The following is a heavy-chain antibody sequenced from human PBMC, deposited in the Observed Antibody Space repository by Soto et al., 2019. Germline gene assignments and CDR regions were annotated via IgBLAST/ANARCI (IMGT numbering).Heavy chain of an antibody. Sequence: ASVKVSCKASGYTFTSHDMNWVRQATGQGLAWMGWMNPNSGNRGYAQKFQGRVTMTWNTSISTAYMELSSLRFEDTAVYYCARDRPFDSWGQGTLVTVSS. CDR3: ARDRPFDS. J-gene: IGHJ4*02. V-gene: IGHV1-8*01. CDR1: GYTFTSHD. D-gene: IGHD2-15*01. CDR2: MNPNSGNR.